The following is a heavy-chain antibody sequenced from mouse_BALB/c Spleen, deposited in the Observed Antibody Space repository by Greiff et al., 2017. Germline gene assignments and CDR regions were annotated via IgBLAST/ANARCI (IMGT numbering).Heavy chain of an antibody. J-gene: IGHJ2*01. CDR2: IRNKANGYTT. CDR3: ARDEGYGNYVYFDY. Sequence: DVMLVESGGGLVQPGGSLRLSCATSGFTFTDYYMSWVRQPPGKALEWLGFIRNKANGYTTEYSASVKGRFTISRDNSQSILYLQMNTLRAEDSATYYCARDEGYGNYVYFDYWGQGTTLTVSS. CDR1: GFTFTDYY. V-gene: IGHV7-3*02. D-gene: IGHD2-10*02.